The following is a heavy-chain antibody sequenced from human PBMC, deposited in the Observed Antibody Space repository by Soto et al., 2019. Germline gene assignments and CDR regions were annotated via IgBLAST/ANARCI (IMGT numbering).Heavy chain of an antibody. CDR3: ALVREKSFDP. V-gene: IGHV4-59*01. D-gene: IGHD2-2*01. J-gene: IGHJ5*02. CDR2: IYYSGST. CDR1: GGSISSDY. Sequence: SETLSLTCTVSGGSISSDYWSWIRQPPGKGLEWIGYIYYSGSTNYNPSLKSRVTISVDTSKNQFSLKLSSVTAADTAVYYCALVREKSFDPSGPGPLLTLSS.